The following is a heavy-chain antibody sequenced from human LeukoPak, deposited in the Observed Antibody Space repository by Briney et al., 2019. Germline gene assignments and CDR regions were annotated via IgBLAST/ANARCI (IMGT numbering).Heavy chain of an antibody. CDR1: GGSFSGYY. CDR3: ARGVYDFWSGSQDRFDY. Sequence: SETLSLTCAVYGGSFSGYYWSWIRQPPGKGLEWIGEINHSGSINYNPSLKSRVTISVDTSKNQFSLKLSSVTAADTAVYYCARGVYDFWSGSQDRFDYWGQGTLVTVSS. J-gene: IGHJ4*02. D-gene: IGHD3-3*01. V-gene: IGHV4-34*01. CDR2: INHSGSI.